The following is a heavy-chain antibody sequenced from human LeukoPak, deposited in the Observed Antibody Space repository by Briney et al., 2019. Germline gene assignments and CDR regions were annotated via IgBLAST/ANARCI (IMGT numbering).Heavy chain of an antibody. Sequence: GGSLRLSCAVSGFTFSTYWVSWVRQAPGKGLEWVANIKRDGSEKYYVDSVKGRFTISGDNAKNSLYLQMNSLRAEDTAVYYCARLGYYFDYWGQGTLVTVSS. CDR2: IKRDGSEK. J-gene: IGHJ4*02. CDR1: GFTFSTYW. CDR3: ARLGYYFDY. V-gene: IGHV3-7*01.